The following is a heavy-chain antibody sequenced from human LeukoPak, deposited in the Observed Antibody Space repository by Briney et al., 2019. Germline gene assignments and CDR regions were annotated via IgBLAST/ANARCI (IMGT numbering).Heavy chain of an antibody. J-gene: IGHJ4*02. V-gene: IGHV1-24*01. CDR3: ATPAGYSSGWSPGKYDY. D-gene: IGHD6-19*01. CDR1: GYTLTELS. Sequence: ASVKVSCKVSGYTLTELSMRWVRQAPGKGLEWMGGFDPEDGETIYAQKFQGRVTMTEDTSTDTAYMELSSLRSEDTAVYYCATPAGYSSGWSPGKYDYWGQGTLVTVSS. CDR2: FDPEDGET.